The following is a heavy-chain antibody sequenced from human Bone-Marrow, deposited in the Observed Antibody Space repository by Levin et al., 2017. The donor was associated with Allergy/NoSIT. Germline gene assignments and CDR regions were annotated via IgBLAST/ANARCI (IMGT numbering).Heavy chain of an antibody. Sequence: SETLSLTCGVSGHSLNSYYWSWIRQPPGKGLEWIGYIYYNGNTNYNPSLKGRVAISIDTSKNKFSLRLSSVTAADSAVYYCARASVTVFGVVTGTFEFWGQGTLVTVSS. CDR3: ARASVTVFGVVTGTFEF. V-gene: IGHV4-59*01. J-gene: IGHJ4*02. CDR2: IYYNGNT. D-gene: IGHD3-3*01. CDR1: GHSLNSYY.